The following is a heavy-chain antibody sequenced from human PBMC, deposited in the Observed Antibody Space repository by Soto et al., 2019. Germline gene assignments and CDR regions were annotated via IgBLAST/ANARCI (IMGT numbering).Heavy chain of an antibody. CDR3: ARDFLTGARVYYYGMDV. V-gene: IGHV3-33*01. Sequence: GGSLRLSCAASGFTFSSYGMHWVRQAPGKGLEWVAVIWYDGSNKYYADSVKGRFTISRDNSKNTLYLQMNSLRAEDTAVYYCARDFLTGARVYYYGMDVWGQGTTVTVSS. D-gene: IGHD1-26*01. CDR2: IWYDGSNK. J-gene: IGHJ6*02. CDR1: GFTFSSYG.